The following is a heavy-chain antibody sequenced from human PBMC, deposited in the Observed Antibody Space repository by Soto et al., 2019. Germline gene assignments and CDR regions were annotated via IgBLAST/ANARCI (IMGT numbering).Heavy chain of an antibody. CDR3: ARNYDFWSGYSYYYMDV. J-gene: IGHJ6*03. V-gene: IGHV3-33*08. CDR2: IWYDGSNK. D-gene: IGHD3-3*01. CDR1: GFTFSSYA. Sequence: GGSLRLSCAASGFTFSSYAMSWVRQAPGKGLEWVAVIWYDGSNKYYADSVKGRFTISRDNSKNTLYLQMNSLRAEDTAVCYCARNYDFWSGYSYYYMDVWGKGTTVTVSS.